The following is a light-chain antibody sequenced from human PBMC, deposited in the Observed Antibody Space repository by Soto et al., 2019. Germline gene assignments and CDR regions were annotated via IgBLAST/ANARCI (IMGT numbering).Light chain of an antibody. J-gene: IGKJ2*01. V-gene: IGKV3-20*01. Sequence: EIVLTQSPGTLSLSPGERATLSCRASQSVSSIYLGWYQQKPGQAPRLLIYGASNRATGIPDRFSGRGSGTDFTLTISRLEPEDFAVYYCQQYGSSPPYTFGQGTKLEIK. CDR1: QSVSSIY. CDR2: GAS. CDR3: QQYGSSPPYT.